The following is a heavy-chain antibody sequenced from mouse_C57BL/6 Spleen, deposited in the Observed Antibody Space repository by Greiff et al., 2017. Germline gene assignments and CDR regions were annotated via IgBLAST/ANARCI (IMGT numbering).Heavy chain of an antibody. J-gene: IGHJ1*03. Sequence: EVQLVESGPGLVKPSQSLSLTCSATGYSITSGYYCNWIRQFPGNKLEWMGYIRYDGSNNYNPSLKNRNSITRDTSKNQSYLKLNSVTTEDTATFYCARERTWTWYFDVWGTGTTVTVSS. CDR3: ARERTWTWYFDV. CDR2: IRYDGSN. CDR1: GYSITSGYY. V-gene: IGHV3-6*01.